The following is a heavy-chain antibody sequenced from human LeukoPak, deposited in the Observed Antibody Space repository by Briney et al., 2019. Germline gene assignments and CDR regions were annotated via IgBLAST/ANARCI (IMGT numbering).Heavy chain of an antibody. D-gene: IGHD3-10*01. J-gene: IGHJ4*02. Sequence: PGGSLRLSCAASGFTFSSYAMSWVRQAPGKGLGWFSAISGSGGSTYYADSVKGRFTISRDNSKNTLYLQMNSLRAEDTAVYYCAKVWFGELLYPWDYWGQGTLVTVSS. V-gene: IGHV3-23*01. CDR2: ISGSGGST. CDR1: GFTFSSYA. CDR3: AKVWFGELLYPWDY.